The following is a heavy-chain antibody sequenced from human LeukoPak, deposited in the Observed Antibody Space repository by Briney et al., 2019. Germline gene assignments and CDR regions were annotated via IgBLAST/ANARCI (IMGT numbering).Heavy chain of an antibody. J-gene: IGHJ6*03. V-gene: IGHV4-38-2*02. CDR3: ARASSGGYGRRYYYMDV. D-gene: IGHD5-12*01. CDR2: IYYSGST. CDR1: GYSISSGYY. Sequence: SETLSLTCTVSGYSISSGYYWGWVRQPPGKGLEWIGSIYYSGSTYYNPSLKSRVTISVDTSKNQFSLKLSSVTAADTAVYYCARASSGGYGRRYYYMDVWGKGTTVTISS.